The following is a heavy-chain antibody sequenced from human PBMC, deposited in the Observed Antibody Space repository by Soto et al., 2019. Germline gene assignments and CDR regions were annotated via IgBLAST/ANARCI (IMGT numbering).Heavy chain of an antibody. Sequence: EAQLLESGGGLLQPGGSLRLSCAASGFTFSSYAMSWVRLAPGKGLEWVSGITGSGAITYYTDSVKGRFTISRDNSKNTLYLQMHSLRAEDTAVYYCARDLPGYCSTTNCYYYFDFWGQGTLVTVSS. D-gene: IGHD2-2*01. CDR1: GFTFSSYA. J-gene: IGHJ4*02. CDR3: ARDLPGYCSTTNCYYYFDF. CDR2: ITGSGAIT. V-gene: IGHV3-23*01.